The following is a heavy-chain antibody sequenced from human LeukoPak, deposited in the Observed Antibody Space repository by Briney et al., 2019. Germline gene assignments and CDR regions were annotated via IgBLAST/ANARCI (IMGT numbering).Heavy chain of an antibody. CDR1: GFIFSNYE. CDR2: INSRGITT. CDR3: AKEAVAGIVDY. J-gene: IGHJ4*02. Sequence: GGSLRLSCAASGFIFSNYEMNWVRQAPGEGLEWVSYINSRGITTYYADSVKGRFTISRDNSKSTLYLQMNSLRAEDTAVYYCAKEAVAGIVDYWGQGTLVTVSS. D-gene: IGHD6-19*01. V-gene: IGHV3-23*01.